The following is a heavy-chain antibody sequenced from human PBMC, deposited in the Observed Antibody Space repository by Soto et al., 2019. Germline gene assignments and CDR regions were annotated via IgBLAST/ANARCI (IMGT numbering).Heavy chain of an antibody. Sequence: EVQLLESGGGLVQPGGSLRLSCAASGFTFSSYAMSWVRQAPGKGLEWVSAISGSGGSTYYADSVKGRFTISRDNSKNTLYLQMNSLRAEDTAVYYCAMRDCSSTSCYDYYYYYGMDVWGQGTTVTASS. CDR1: GFTFSSYA. V-gene: IGHV3-23*01. CDR2: ISGSGGST. J-gene: IGHJ6*02. CDR3: AMRDCSSTSCYDYYYYYGMDV. D-gene: IGHD2-2*01.